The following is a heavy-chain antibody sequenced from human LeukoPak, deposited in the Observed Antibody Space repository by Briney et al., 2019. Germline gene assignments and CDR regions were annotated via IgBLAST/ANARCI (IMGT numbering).Heavy chain of an antibody. V-gene: IGHV3-74*01. Sequence: GGSLRLSCAASGFTFNNYWMHWVRQDSGKGLAWVSRISLDGSGTNYADSVKGRFTVSRDNAKNTLYLQMNSLRAEDTAVYYCARGVYGNFDSWGQGILVTVSS. D-gene: IGHD3-10*01. CDR1: GFTFNNYW. CDR3: ARGVYGNFDS. J-gene: IGHJ4*02. CDR2: ISLDGSGT.